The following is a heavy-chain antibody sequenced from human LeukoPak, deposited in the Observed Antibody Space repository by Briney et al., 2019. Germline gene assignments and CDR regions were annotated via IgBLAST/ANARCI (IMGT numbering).Heavy chain of an antibody. D-gene: IGHD3-10*01. J-gene: IGHJ4*02. Sequence: PSETLSLTCTVSGGSISSWYWSWIRQPPGKGLEWIGYIYGSGNTNYNPSLKSRVTMSIDTSKNQFSLKLNSVTAADTAVYYCARGSELLWFGELSLWGQGTLVTVSS. CDR1: GGSISSWY. CDR2: IYGSGNT. V-gene: IGHV4-59*12. CDR3: ARGSELLWFGELSL.